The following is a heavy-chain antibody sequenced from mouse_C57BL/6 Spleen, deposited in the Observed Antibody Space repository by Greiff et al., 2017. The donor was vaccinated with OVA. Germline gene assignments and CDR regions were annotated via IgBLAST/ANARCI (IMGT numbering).Heavy chain of an antibody. V-gene: IGHV1-9*01. J-gene: IGHJ4*01. CDR3: GREDDYEAMDY. CDR2: ILPGSGST. Sequence: VQLQQSGAELMKPGASVKLSCKATGYTFTGYWIAWVKQRPGHGLEWIGEILPGSGSTNYNETLTGKATFTADTSSNAAYKQISSLTTEDSAIYCCGREDDYEAMDYWGQGTSVTVSS. CDR1: GYTFTGYW.